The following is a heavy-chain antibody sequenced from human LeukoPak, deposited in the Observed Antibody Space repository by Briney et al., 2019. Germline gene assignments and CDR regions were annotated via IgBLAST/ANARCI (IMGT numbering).Heavy chain of an antibody. J-gene: IGHJ3*02. CDR2: IYPGDSDT. D-gene: IGHD1-26*01. V-gene: IGHV5-51*01. Sequence: GESLKISCKGSGYSFTSYWSGWVRQMPGKGLEWMGIIYPGDSDTRYSPSFQGQVTISADKSTSTSYLQWRSLKDSGTAMYYCARHKSVGATSFHAFDIWGQGTMVTVSS. CDR1: GYSFTSYW. CDR3: ARHKSVGATSFHAFDI.